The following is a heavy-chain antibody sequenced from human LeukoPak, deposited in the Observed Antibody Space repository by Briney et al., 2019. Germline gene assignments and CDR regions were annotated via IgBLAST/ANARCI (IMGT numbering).Heavy chain of an antibody. J-gene: IGHJ5*02. Sequence: GGSLRLSCAASGFTFSSYGMHWVRQAPGKGLEWVAVIWYDGSNKYYADSVKGRFTISRANSKNTLYLQMNSLRAEDTAVYYCARDWCGGGDCYDYNWFDPWGQGTLVTVSS. CDR2: IWYDGSNK. V-gene: IGHV3-33*01. CDR1: GFTFSSYG. CDR3: ARDWCGGGDCYDYNWFDP. D-gene: IGHD2-21*02.